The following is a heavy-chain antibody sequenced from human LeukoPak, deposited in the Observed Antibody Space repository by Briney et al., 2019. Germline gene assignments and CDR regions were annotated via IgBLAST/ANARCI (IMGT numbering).Heavy chain of an antibody. D-gene: IGHD2-2*01. CDR1: GFSFSNDW. CDR2: INQDESKK. J-gene: IGHJ4*02. V-gene: IGHV3-7*01. Sequence: GGSLRLSCAASGFSFSNDWMCWVRQAPGKGLEWVANINQDESKKYYVDSVKGRFTISRDNAKNSLYLQMSSLRAEDTAVYYCARDHAYRTDYWGQGTLVTVPS. CDR3: ARDHAYRTDY.